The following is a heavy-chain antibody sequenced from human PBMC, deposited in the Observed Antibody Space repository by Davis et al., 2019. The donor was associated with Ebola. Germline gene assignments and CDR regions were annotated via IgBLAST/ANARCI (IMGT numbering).Heavy chain of an antibody. CDR1: GYTFTSYD. V-gene: IGHV1-8*01. J-gene: IGHJ4*02. D-gene: IGHD2-15*01. Sequence: ASVKVSCKASGYTFTSYDINWVRQATGQGLEWMGWMNPNSGNTGYAQKFQGRVTMTRNTSISTAYMEVSSLRSEDTAVYYCARRLGVSKDTRHDHWGQGTLVTVSS. CDR2: MNPNSGNT. CDR3: ARRLGVSKDTRHDH.